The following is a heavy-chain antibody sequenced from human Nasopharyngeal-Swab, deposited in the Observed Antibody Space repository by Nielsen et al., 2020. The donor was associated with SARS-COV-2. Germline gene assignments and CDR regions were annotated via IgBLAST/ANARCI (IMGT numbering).Heavy chain of an antibody. J-gene: IGHJ4*02. V-gene: IGHV4-59*11. CDR3: AREEYYYDSSGNYYRAFDN. D-gene: IGHD3-22*01. Sequence: SETLSLTCTVSGAFISGHNLSWIRQPPGKGLEWIGYVSYSGITNYNPSLNSRVTISADSSKNQFSLELGSVTAADTAVYYCAREEYYYDSSGNYYRAFDNWGQGTLVSVSS. CDR2: VSYSGIT. CDR1: GAFISGHN.